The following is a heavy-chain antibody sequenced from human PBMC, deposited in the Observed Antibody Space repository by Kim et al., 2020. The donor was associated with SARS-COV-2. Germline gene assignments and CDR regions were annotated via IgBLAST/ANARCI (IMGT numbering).Heavy chain of an antibody. V-gene: IGHV4-31*02. CDR3: ARGGRPGGSGSVYYYGMDV. Sequence: SRVTIAVDTSKNQFSLKLSSVTAADTAVYYCARGGRPGGSGSVYYYGMDVWGQGTTVTVSS. D-gene: IGHD3-10*01. J-gene: IGHJ6*02.